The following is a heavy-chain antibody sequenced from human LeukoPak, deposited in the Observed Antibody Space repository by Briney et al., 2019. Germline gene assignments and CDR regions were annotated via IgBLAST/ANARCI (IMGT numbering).Heavy chain of an antibody. J-gene: IGHJ4*02. Sequence: ASVKVSCKASGYTFTSYYMHWVRQAPGQGLEWMGIINPSGGSTSYAQKFQGRVTMTRDTSTSTVYMELSSLRSEDTAVYYCARDGANYYDSSGYSYTYFDYWGQGTLVTVSS. V-gene: IGHV1-46*01. CDR1: GYTFTSYY. CDR2: INPSGGST. CDR3: ARDGANYYDSSGYSYTYFDY. D-gene: IGHD3-22*01.